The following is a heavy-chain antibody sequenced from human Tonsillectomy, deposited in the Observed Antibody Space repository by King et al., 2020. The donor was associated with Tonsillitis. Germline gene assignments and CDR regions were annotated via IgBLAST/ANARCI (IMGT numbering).Heavy chain of an antibody. Sequence: QLVQSGGGLVQPGGSLRLSCAASGFTFSNYAMSWVRQAPGKGLEWVSVIYTGDNNTYYADSVKGRFTISRDNSKNTVYLQMNSLRAGDTAVYYCAKEDFNVLTTYYPDYWGQGTLVTVSS. J-gene: IGHJ4*02. CDR1: GFTFSNYA. V-gene: IGHV3-23*03. D-gene: IGHD3-9*01. CDR2: IYTGDNNT. CDR3: AKEDFNVLTTYYPDY.